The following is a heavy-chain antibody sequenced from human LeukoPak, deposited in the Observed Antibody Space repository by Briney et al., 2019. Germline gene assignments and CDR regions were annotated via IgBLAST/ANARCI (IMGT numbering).Heavy chain of an antibody. CDR2: IKQDGSEK. CDR1: GFTFSSCW. Sequence: PGGSLRLSCAASGFTFSSCWMSWVRQAPGKGLEWVANIKQDGSEKYYVDSVKGRFTISRDNAKNTLYLQMNSLRAEDTAVYYCARDYRKSDCSGGSCYPDYWGQGTLVTVSS. J-gene: IGHJ4*02. CDR3: ARDYRKSDCSGGSCYPDY. D-gene: IGHD2-15*01. V-gene: IGHV3-7*01.